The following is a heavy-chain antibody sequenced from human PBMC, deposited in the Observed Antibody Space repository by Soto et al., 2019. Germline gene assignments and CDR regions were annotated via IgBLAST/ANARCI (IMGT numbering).Heavy chain of an antibody. CDR1: GFTFSSYA. J-gene: IGHJ4*02. CDR3: AREGGGYYFYY. V-gene: IGHV3-64*01. Sequence: EVQLVESGGGLVQPGGSLRLSCAASGFTFSSYAMHWVRQAAGKGLEYVSAISSNGGSTYYANSVKGRFTISRDNSKNTLYLQMGSLRAEDMAVHYCAREGGGYYFYYLGQGTLVTVSS. CDR2: ISSNGGST. D-gene: IGHD3-16*01.